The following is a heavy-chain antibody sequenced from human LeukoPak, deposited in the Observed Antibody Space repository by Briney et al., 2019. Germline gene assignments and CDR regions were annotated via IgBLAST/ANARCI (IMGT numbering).Heavy chain of an antibody. CDR1: GGSINSHF. J-gene: IGHJ2*01. CDR2: MYYGGRT. CDR3: GRLIYHGSGSYWFFDL. D-gene: IGHD3-10*01. Sequence: SETLSLTCTVSGGSINSHFWSWVRQPPGKGLEWIGRMYYGGRTEYNPSLKSRVTISVDTSQTQFSLKLSSVTAADTAVYYCGRLIYHGSGSYWFFDLWGRGTLVTVSS. V-gene: IGHV4-59*11.